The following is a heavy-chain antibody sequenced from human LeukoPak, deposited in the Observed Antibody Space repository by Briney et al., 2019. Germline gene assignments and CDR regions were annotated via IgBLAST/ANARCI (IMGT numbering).Heavy chain of an antibody. CDR3: VRDDYGSGTYYY. CDR2: ISSSGSTT. CDR1: GFTFTDYH. J-gene: IGHJ4*02. V-gene: IGHV3-11*01. D-gene: IGHD3-10*01. Sequence: PGGSLRLSCAASGFTFTDYHMSWIRQAPGKGLEWVSHISSSGSTTYYADSVKGRFTISRDNAKNSLYLQTNSLRAEGTAVYYCVRDDYGSGTYYYWGQGTLVTVSS.